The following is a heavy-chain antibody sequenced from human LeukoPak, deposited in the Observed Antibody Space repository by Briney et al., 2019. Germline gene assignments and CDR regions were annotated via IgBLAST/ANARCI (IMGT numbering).Heavy chain of an antibody. D-gene: IGHD6-19*01. CDR1: GYTFTNYD. CDR3: ARRRGWPNYFDY. V-gene: IGHV1-8*01. CDR2: MNPNGGNT. J-gene: IGHJ4*02. Sequence: ASVKVSCKASGYTFTNYDINWVRQATGQGLEWMGWMNPNGGNTGYAQKFQGRVTMTRNTSITTAYMELSSLRSEDTAVYYCARRRGWPNYFDYWGQGTLVTVSS.